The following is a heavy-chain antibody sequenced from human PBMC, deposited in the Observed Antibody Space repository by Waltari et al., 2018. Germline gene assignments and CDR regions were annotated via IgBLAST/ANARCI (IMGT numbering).Heavy chain of an antibody. CDR2: IGGSSGST. J-gene: IGHJ4*02. D-gene: IGHD1-1*01. CDR3: ARNNYYFDY. V-gene: IGHV4-38-2*01. Sequence: QVQLQESGPGLVKPSETLSLTCAVSGGSISIGYYWSWIRQSPGKGLEWIGYIGGSSGSTYYNPSLKSRGSISKETSKNQFSLKLSSVTAADTAVYYCARNNYYFDYWGQGVLVTVSS. CDR1: GGSISIGYY.